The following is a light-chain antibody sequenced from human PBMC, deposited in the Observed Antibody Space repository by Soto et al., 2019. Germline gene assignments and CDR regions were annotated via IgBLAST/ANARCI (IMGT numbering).Light chain of an antibody. J-gene: IGKJ1*01. V-gene: IGKV1-6*01. CDR2: GAS. Sequence: AIQMTQSPSSLSASVGDRVTITCRASQGIRNDLGWYQQKPGKAPKLLIYGASRMQSGVPSRFSGSVSGTDFTLTISSLQPEDFATYHCLQDHDYPWTFGQGTKVDIK. CDR1: QGIRND. CDR3: LQDHDYPWT.